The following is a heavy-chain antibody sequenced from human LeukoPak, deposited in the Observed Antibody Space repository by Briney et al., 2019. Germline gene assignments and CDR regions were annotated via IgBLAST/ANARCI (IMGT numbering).Heavy chain of an antibody. Sequence: ASVKVSCKASGYTFTGYYMHWVRQAPGQGLEWMGWINPISGGTNYAQKFQGRVTMTRDTSISTAYMELSRLRSDDTAVYYCARGDGYNYYDWFDPWGQGTLVTVSS. J-gene: IGHJ5*02. CDR1: GYTFTGYY. V-gene: IGHV1-2*02. D-gene: IGHD5-24*01. CDR2: INPISGGT. CDR3: ARGDGYNYYDWFDP.